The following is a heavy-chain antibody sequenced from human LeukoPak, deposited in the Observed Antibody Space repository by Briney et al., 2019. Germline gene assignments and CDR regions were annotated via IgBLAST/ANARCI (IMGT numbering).Heavy chain of an antibody. D-gene: IGHD4-4*01. Sequence: PGRSLRLSCAASGLTFSNYGMHWVRQAPGKGLEWVAVIWYNGSNQYYADFGKGRFTISRDNSKNTLYLQMNSLRAEDTAVYYCAKDRAPSAVTAFDYWGQGTLVTVSS. J-gene: IGHJ4*02. CDR1: GLTFSNYG. CDR3: AKDRAPSAVTAFDY. V-gene: IGHV3-33*06. CDR2: IWYNGSNQ.